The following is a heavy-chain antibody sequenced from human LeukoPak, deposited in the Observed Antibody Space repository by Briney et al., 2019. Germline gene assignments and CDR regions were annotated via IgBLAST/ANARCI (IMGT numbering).Heavy chain of an antibody. D-gene: IGHD3-22*01. V-gene: IGHV1-58*01. CDR3: AALGDDSSGYYAFDI. J-gene: IGHJ3*02. CDR2: IVVGSGNT. CDR1: GFTFTSSA. Sequence: SVKVSCKASGFTFTSSAVQWVRQARGQCLEWIGWIVVGSGNTNYAQKFQERVTITRDMSTSTAYMELSSLRSEDTAVYYCAALGDDSSGYYAFDIWGQGTMVTVSS.